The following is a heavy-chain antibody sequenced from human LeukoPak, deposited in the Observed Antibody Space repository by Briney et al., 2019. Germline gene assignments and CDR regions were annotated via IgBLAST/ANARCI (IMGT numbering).Heavy chain of an antibody. CDR1: GYTFSGYY. Sequence: ASVKVSCKASGYTFSGYYMYWVRQAPGQGREWMGWIKPNSGGTNYAQKFQDRVTMTRDTSISTVYMELSRLTSDDTAVYYCASRDIAAAGSAFDMWGQGTMVTVSS. D-gene: IGHD6-13*01. CDR2: IKPNSGGT. V-gene: IGHV1-2*02. J-gene: IGHJ3*02. CDR3: ASRDIAAAGSAFDM.